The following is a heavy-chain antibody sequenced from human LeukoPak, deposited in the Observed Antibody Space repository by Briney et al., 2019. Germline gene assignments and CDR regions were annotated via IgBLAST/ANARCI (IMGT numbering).Heavy chain of an antibody. CDR2: ISYDGSNK. V-gene: IGHV3-30-3*01. Sequence: GGSLRLSCAASGFTFSSYAMHWVRQAPGKGLEWVAVISYDGSNKYYADSVKGRFTISRDNSKNTLYLQMNSLRAEDTAVYYCARDSGRYCGGDCYRCNYWGQGTLVTVSS. CDR1: GFTFSSYA. J-gene: IGHJ4*02. CDR3: ARDSGRYCGGDCYRCNY. D-gene: IGHD2-21*01.